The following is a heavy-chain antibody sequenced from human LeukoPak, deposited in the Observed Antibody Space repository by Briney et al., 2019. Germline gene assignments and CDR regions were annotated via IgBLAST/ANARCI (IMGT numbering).Heavy chain of an antibody. Sequence: PGGSLRLSCAASGFTFSSYAMSWVRQAPGKGLEWVSAISGSGGSTYYADSVKGRFTISRDNSKNTLYLQMNSLRAEDTAVYYCAKAPYDSSGYYYGQEGYWGQGTLVTVSS. CDR3: AKAPYDSSGYYYGQEGY. D-gene: IGHD3-22*01. V-gene: IGHV3-23*01. CDR1: GFTFSSYA. CDR2: ISGSGGST. J-gene: IGHJ4*02.